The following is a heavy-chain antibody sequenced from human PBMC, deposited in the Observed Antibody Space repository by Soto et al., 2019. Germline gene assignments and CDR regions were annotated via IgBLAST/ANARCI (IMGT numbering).Heavy chain of an antibody. CDR3: ARASYYGSGATVVAY. V-gene: IGHV4-59*01. Sequence: QVQLQESGPGLVRPSETLSLTCTVSGGSISGYYWSWIRQPPGKGLEWIGYIYYSGTTSYNPSLTRRVTMSVDPSKNQFPLKGNAVTAVDTAVYYWARASYYGSGATVVAYWGQGTLVTVSS. D-gene: IGHD3-10*01. CDR2: IYYSGTT. J-gene: IGHJ4*02. CDR1: GGSISGYY.